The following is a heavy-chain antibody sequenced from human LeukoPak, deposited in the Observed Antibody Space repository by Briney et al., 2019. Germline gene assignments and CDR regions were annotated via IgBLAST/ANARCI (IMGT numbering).Heavy chain of an antibody. Sequence: SETLSLTCTVSGGSLSSYYWTWIRQPPGKGLEWIGYIYSTGSTNYNPSLKGRVTISLDTSRNQFSLRLMSVTAADTAVYYCARGGDIVVVVAATGAFDIWGQGTMVTVSS. V-gene: IGHV4-59*01. CDR3: ARGGDIVVVVAATGAFDI. CDR1: GGSLSSYY. CDR2: IYSTGST. D-gene: IGHD2-15*01. J-gene: IGHJ3*02.